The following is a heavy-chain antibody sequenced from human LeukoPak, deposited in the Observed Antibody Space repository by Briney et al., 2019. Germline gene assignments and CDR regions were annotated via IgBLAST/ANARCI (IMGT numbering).Heavy chain of an antibody. CDR3: ASTSEFTAMDYYYYYMDV. CDR2: IKRDGSSP. J-gene: IGHJ6*03. CDR1: GFTFSSYW. D-gene: IGHD5-18*01. Sequence: GGSLRLSCAASGFTFSSYWMHWIRHAPGKGLVWVSRIKRDGSSPAYADSVKGRFTISRDNAKNTLYLQMNSLRAEDTAVYYCASTSEFTAMDYYYYYMDVWGKGITVTISS. V-gene: IGHV3-74*01.